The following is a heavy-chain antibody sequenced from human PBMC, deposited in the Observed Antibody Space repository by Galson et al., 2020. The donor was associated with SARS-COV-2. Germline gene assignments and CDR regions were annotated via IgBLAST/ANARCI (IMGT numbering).Heavy chain of an antibody. Sequence: SETLSLTCTVSGGSVSSGSYYWSWIRQAPGKGLEWIGYIYYSGSTNYNPSLKSRVTISVDTSKNQFSLKLSSVTAADTAVYYCARDRGIAVAGYYYYYGMDVWGQGTTVTVSS. J-gene: IGHJ6*02. V-gene: IGHV4-61*01. D-gene: IGHD6-19*01. CDR2: IYYSGST. CDR3: ARDRGIAVAGYYYYYGMDV. CDR1: GGSVSSGSYY.